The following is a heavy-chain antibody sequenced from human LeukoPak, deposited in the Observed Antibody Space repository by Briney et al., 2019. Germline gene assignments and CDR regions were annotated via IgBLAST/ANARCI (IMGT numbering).Heavy chain of an antibody. J-gene: IGHJ4*02. CDR3: ARDSYYDFWSGYIIDY. CDR1: GYTFTDYY. D-gene: IGHD3-3*01. CDR2: VDPEDGET. Sequence: ASVKISCKVSGYTFTDYYMHWVQQAPGKGLEWMGLVDPEDGETIYAEKFQGRVTITADTSTDTAYMELRSLRSDDTAVYYCARDSYYDFWSGYIIDYWGQGTLVTVSS. V-gene: IGHV1-69-2*01.